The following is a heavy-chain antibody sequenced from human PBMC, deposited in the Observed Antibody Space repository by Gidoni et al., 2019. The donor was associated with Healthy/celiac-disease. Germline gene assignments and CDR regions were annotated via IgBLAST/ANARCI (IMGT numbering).Heavy chain of an antibody. CDR2: ISYRGST. J-gene: IGHJ4*02. D-gene: IGHD5-12*01. CDR1: GGSISSYS. Sequence: QVQLQESGPGLVKPSETLSLTGTVSGGSISSYSWSWIRQPPGKGLEWIGFISYRGSTNYNPSLVSRVTISVDTSKNQFSLKLSSVTAADTAVYYCATRRFGRSEDGYNFIEYFDYWGQGTLVTVSS. V-gene: IGHV4-59*08. CDR3: ATRRFGRSEDGYNFIEYFDY.